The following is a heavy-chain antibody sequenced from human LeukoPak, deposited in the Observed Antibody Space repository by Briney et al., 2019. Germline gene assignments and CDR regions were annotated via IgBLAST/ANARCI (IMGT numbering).Heavy chain of an antibody. CDR2: INHSGST. CDR3: ARLGEYYYYYMDV. J-gene: IGHJ6*03. V-gene: IGHV4-34*01. Sequence: SETLSLTCAVYGGSFSGYYWSWIRQPPGKGLEWIGEINHSGSTNYNPSLKSRVTISVDKSKNQFSLKLSSVTAADTAVYYCARLGEYYYYYMDVWGKGTTVTVSS. CDR1: GGSFSGYY.